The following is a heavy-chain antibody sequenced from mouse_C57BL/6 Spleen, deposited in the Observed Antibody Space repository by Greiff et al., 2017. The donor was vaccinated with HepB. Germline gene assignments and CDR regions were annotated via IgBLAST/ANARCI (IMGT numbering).Heavy chain of an antibody. CDR2: IDPSDSYT. V-gene: IGHV1-50*01. CDR3: ARTEGRIRAWFAY. Sequence: QVQLQQPGAELVKPGASVKLSCKASGYTFTSYWMQWVKQRPGQGLEWIGEIDPSDSYTNYNQKFKGKATLTVDTSSSTAYMQLSSLTSEDSAVYYCARTEGRIRAWFAYWGQGTLVTVSA. CDR1: GYTFTSYW. J-gene: IGHJ3*01.